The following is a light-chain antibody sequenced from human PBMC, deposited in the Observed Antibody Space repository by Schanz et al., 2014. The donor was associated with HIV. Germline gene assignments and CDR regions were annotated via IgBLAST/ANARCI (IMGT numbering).Light chain of an antibody. CDR2: YDT. Sequence: VLTQPPSVSVAPGKTARIPCGGNNLGSKSVHWYQQKPGQAPVLVIYYDTDRPSGIPERFSGSNSGHTATLTISGVEAGDEADYYCQVWESSTDMVFGGGTKLTVL. V-gene: IGLV3-21*01. J-gene: IGLJ2*01. CDR3: QVWESSTDMV. CDR1: NLGSKS.